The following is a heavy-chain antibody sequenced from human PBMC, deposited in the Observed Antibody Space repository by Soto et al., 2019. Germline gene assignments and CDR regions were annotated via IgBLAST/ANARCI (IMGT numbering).Heavy chain of an antibody. CDR2: ISWNSGSI. Sequence: PGGSLRLSCAASGFTFDDYAMHWVRQAPGKGLEWVSGISWNSGSIGYADSVKGRFTISRDNAKNSLYLQMNSLRAEDTALYYCAKDRYKYYYDSSGYSLLAPYYYYGMDVWGQGTTVTVSS. V-gene: IGHV3-9*01. CDR1: GFTFDDYA. J-gene: IGHJ6*02. D-gene: IGHD3-22*01. CDR3: AKDRYKYYYDSSGYSLLAPYYYYGMDV.